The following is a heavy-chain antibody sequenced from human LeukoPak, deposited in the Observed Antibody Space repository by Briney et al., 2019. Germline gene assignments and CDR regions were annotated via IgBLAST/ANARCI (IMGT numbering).Heavy chain of an antibody. D-gene: IGHD3/OR15-3a*01. CDR1: GFTFSSYA. Sequence: GGSLRLSFAASGFTFSSYAMSWVRQAPGKGLEWVANIKQDGSEKYYVDAVKGRFTISRDNAKNSLYLQMDSLRAEDTAVYYCARAQYGPWTYWGQGTLVTVSS. CDR3: ARAQYGPWTY. V-gene: IGHV3-7*01. J-gene: IGHJ4*02. CDR2: IKQDGSEK.